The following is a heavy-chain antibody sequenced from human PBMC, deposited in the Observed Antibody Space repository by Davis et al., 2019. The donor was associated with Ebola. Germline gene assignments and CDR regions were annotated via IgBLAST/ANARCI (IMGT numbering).Heavy chain of an antibody. J-gene: IGHJ4*02. V-gene: IGHV6-1*01. CDR3: ARGRSWPLDS. CDR1: GDCVSSNSAA. Sequence: QTLSLTSALSGDCVSSNSAAWNWIRQSPSRGLEWLGRTYSRSKWYNDYAVSVKSRITFNPDTSKNQFSLQLNSVTPEDTAVYYCARGRSWPLDSWGQGTLVTVSS. D-gene: IGHD6-13*01. CDR2: TYSRSKWYN.